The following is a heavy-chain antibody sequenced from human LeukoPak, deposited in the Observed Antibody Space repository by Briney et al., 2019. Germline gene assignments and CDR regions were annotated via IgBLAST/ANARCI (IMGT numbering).Heavy chain of an antibody. CDR3: ARDYGDLPARVPYFDY. V-gene: IGHV3-48*02. CDR2: ISSSSSMI. J-gene: IGHJ4*02. Sequence: AGGSQRLFCAASGFTFSSYSMNWVRQAPGKGLEWVSYISSSSSMIYYADSVKGRFTISRDNAKNSLYLQMKSLRDEDTAIYYCARDYGDLPARVPYFDYWGQG. CDR1: GFTFSSYS. D-gene: IGHD4-17*01.